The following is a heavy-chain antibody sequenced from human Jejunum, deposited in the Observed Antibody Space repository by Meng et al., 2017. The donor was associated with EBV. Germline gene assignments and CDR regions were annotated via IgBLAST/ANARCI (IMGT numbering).Heavy chain of an antibody. Sequence: QWVRLGRAWTKLASSVKVSCMASGYTFTSHFLHWVRQAPGQGLEWMGVINPNGDSSIYAQKFQDRVTLTRDLPTNTDYMELTSLGSEDTATYYCARDVSDSSKAWWLDTWGQGTLVTVSS. CDR1: GYTFTSHF. CDR2: INPNGDSS. V-gene: IGHV1-46*01. J-gene: IGHJ5*02. D-gene: IGHD3-22*01. CDR3: ARDVSDSSKAWWLDT.